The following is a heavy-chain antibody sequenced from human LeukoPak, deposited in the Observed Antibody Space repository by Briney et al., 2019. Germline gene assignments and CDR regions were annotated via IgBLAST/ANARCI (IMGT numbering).Heavy chain of an antibody. CDR3: AGHPCCSDCTAANCYRWFDP. V-gene: IGHV5-51*01. Sequence: GESLKISCNASGDNFTNYWIGCLRQMPGRGLEWMGIIYPGDSDARYSPSFQGQVTISADNSISTAYLQWSSLKASDTAMYDCAGHPCCSDCTAANCYRWFDPRGQGTLVTVSS. CDR2: IYPGDSDA. D-gene: IGHD2-8*02. CDR1: GDNFTNYW. J-gene: IGHJ5*02.